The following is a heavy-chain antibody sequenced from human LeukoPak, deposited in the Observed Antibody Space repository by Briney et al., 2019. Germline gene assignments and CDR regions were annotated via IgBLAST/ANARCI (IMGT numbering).Heavy chain of an antibody. CDR1: GGSVSSGSYY. D-gene: IGHD6-13*01. Sequence: SETLSLTCIVSGGSVSSGSYYWSWIRQPPGKGLEWIGYIYYSGSTNYNPSLKSRVTISVDTSKNQFSLKLSSVTAADTAVYYCARGFSTLDYWGQGTLVTVSS. J-gene: IGHJ4*02. CDR2: IYYSGST. V-gene: IGHV4-61*01. CDR3: ARGFSTLDY.